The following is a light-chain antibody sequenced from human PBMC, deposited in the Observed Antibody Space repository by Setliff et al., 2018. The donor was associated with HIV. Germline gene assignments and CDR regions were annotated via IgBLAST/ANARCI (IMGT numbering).Light chain of an antibody. CDR3: SSSRSSTIEV. CDR1: SSNVGGYNY. CDR2: DVS. J-gene: IGLJ1*01. V-gene: IGLV2-14*01. Sequence: QSVLTQAASVSGSPGQSITISCTGTSSNVGGYNYVSWYQQHPGKAPKLMIYDVSKRPSGVSDRFSGSKSGNTASLTISGLQAEDEADYYCSSSRSSTIEVFGTGTKVTVL.